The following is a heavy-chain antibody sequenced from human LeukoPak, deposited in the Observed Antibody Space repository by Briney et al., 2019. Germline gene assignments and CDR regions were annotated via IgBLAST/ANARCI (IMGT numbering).Heavy chain of an antibody. CDR2: IDYRGST. CDR3: ARSRSGYSYDHAAFEI. CDR1: GDSISTYY. D-gene: IGHD5-18*01. Sequence: SETLSLTCTVSGDSISTYYWSWILQPPGKGLEWIAYIDYRGSTTYNPSLRSRVTISVDTSRNQFSLKLYSVTAADTAVYYCARSRSGYSYDHAAFEIWGQGTMVTVSS. V-gene: IGHV4-59*01. J-gene: IGHJ3*02.